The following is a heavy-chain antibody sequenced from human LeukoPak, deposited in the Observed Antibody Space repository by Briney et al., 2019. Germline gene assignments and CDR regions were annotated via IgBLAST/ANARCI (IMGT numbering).Heavy chain of an antibody. CDR1: GGSFSGYY. CDR3: ARERGIVGATPFDY. D-gene: IGHD1-26*01. CDR2: INHSGST. Sequence: PSETLSLTCAVYGGSFSGYYWSWIRQPPGKGLEWIGEINHSGSTNYNPSLKSRVTISVDTSKNQFSLKLSSVTAADTAVYYCARERGIVGATPFDYWGQGTLVTVSS. V-gene: IGHV4-34*01. J-gene: IGHJ4*02.